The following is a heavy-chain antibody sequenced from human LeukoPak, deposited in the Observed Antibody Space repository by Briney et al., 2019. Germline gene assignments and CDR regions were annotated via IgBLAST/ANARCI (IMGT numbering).Heavy chain of an antibody. CDR2: INPSGGST. D-gene: IGHD2-2*01. CDR3: ARAGIVVVPAAI. J-gene: IGHJ4*02. V-gene: IGHV1-46*01. Sequence: GESLKISCKGSGYTFTSYYMHWVRQAPGQGLEWMGIINPSGGSTSYAQKFQGRVTMTRDTSTSTVYMELSSLRSEDTAVYYCARAGIVVVPAAIWGQGTLVTVSS. CDR1: GYTFTSYY.